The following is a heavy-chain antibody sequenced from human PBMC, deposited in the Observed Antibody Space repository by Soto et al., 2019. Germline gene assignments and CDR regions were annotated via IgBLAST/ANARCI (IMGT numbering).Heavy chain of an antibody. D-gene: IGHD6-13*01. CDR2: IVPIYRTA. CDR3: VRDSGAKLSSS. V-gene: IGHV1-69*13. J-gene: IGHJ4*02. CDR1: GGTFSSYR. Sequence: SVKVSCKASGGTFSSYRINWLRQAPGQGLEWVGGIVPIYRTADYAQKFQGRVTITADESARTSYMELRSLKSQDTAVYYCVRDSGAKLSSSWGQGTLVTVSS.